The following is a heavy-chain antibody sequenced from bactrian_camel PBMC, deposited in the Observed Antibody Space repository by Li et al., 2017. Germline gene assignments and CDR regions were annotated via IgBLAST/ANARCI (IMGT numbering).Heavy chain of an antibody. Sequence: HVQLVESGGGSVQAGGSLRLSCEVSGITEGTNCIGWFRQAPGKEREEVARIFTVSSSTWYDDSVKGRFTMSQDNAKNTVYLQMNVLKPEDTAMYYCAAGQSGRCGNFRYWGQGTQVTVS. D-gene: IGHD1*01. CDR3: AAGQSGRCGNFRY. CDR2: IFTVSSST. J-gene: IGHJ4*01. CDR1: GITEGTNC. V-gene: IGHV3-2*01.